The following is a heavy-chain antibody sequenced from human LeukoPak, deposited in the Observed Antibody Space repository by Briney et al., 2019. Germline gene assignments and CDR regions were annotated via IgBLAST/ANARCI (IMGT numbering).Heavy chain of an antibody. CDR3: ARDLEGSSGAFHI. D-gene: IGHD2-15*01. V-gene: IGHV4-59*11. Sequence: SETLSLTCTVSGGSISSHYWSWIRQPPGKGLEWIGYIYYSGSTNYNPSLKSRVTISVDTSKNQFSLKLSSVTAADTAVYYCARDLEGSSGAFHIWGQGTMVTVSS. CDR2: IYYSGST. J-gene: IGHJ3*02. CDR1: GGSISSHY.